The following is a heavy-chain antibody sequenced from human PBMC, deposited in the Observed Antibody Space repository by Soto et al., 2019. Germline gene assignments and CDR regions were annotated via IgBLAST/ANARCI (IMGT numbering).Heavy chain of an antibody. V-gene: IGHV1-18*04. Sequence: ASVKVSCKASGYTFTSYGISLVRQAPGQGLEWXGWXXAXXSXTXXXQXXXGRVTMTTDTSTSTAYMELTSLRSDDTAVYYCAREHYGDYHGDSDYWGQGTLVTVS. CDR3: AREHYGDYHGDSDY. CDR2: XXAXXSXT. J-gene: IGHJ4*02. D-gene: IGHD4-17*01. CDR1: GYTFTSYG.